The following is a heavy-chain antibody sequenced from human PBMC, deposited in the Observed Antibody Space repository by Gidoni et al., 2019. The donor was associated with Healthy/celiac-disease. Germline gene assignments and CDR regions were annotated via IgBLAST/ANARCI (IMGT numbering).Heavy chain of an antibody. CDR2: INHSGST. D-gene: IGHD6-13*01. CDR3: ARGKPPGGEQQQRQGGDAFDI. V-gene: IGHV4-34*01. J-gene: IGHJ3*02. CDR1: GGSFSGYY. Sequence: QVQLQQWGAGLLKPSETLSLTCAVYGGSFSGYYWSWIRQPPGKGLEWIGEINHSGSTNYNPALKSRVTISVDTSKNQFSLKLGSVTAADTAVYYCARGKPPGGEQQQRQGGDAFDIWGQGTMVTVSS.